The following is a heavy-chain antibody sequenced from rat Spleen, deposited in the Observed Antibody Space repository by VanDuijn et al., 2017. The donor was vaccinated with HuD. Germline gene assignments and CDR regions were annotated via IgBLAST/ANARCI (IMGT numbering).Heavy chain of an antibody. V-gene: IGHV2S61*01. CDR1: GFSLTSYS. Sequence: QVQLKESGPGLVQPSKTLSLTCTVSGFSLTSYSVSWVRQPPGKGLEWMGVIWGNGNANYNSALKSRLSISRDTSKSQVFLKMNNLQTEDTAMYFCARSDYSSPYYFDYWGQGVMVTVSS. CDR2: IWGNGNA. D-gene: IGHD1-2*01. J-gene: IGHJ2*01. CDR3: ARSDYSSPYYFDY.